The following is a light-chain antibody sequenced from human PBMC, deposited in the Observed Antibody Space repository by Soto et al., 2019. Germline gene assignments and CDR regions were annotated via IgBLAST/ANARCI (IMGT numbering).Light chain of an antibody. J-gene: IGKJ1*01. CDR2: WAS. CDR3: QQYYSYFPWT. V-gene: IGKV4-1*01. Sequence: DIVMTQSPDSLAVSLGERATINCKSSQSVLYSPNNKNFVAWYQQKPGQPPKLLIYWASTRESGVPDRFSGTGSGTDFTLTISSLQAEDVAVYYCQQYYSYFPWTFDQGTKVEIK. CDR1: QSVLYSPNNKNF.